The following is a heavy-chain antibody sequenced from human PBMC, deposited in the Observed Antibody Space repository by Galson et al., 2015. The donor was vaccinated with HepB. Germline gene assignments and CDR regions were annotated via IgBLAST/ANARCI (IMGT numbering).Heavy chain of an antibody. CDR1: GGTFSSYA. V-gene: IGHV1-69*13. J-gene: IGHJ3*02. D-gene: IGHD6-13*01. Sequence: SVKVSCKASGGTFSSYAISWVRQAPGQGLEWMEGIIPIFGTANYAQKFQGRVTITADESTSTAYMELSSLRSEDTAVYYCARDRWYSSSWLDAFDIWGQGTMVTVSS. CDR2: IIPIFGTA. CDR3: ARDRWYSSSWLDAFDI.